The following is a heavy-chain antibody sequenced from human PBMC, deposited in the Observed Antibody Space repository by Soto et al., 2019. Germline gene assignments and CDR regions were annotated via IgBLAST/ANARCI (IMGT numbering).Heavy chain of an antibody. V-gene: IGHV1-3*01. J-gene: IGHJ4*02. D-gene: IGHD6-19*01. CDR3: VRDGAVAGNINFDR. Sequence: ASVKVSCKDSGYIFTKYGVHWLRQAPGQRLEWMGWINAGDGNTKYSRSFQGRVTITRYTSASTAYMELSSLRSEDTAVYYCVRDGAVAGNINFDRWGQGTLVTVS. CDR2: INAGDGNT. CDR1: GYIFTKYG.